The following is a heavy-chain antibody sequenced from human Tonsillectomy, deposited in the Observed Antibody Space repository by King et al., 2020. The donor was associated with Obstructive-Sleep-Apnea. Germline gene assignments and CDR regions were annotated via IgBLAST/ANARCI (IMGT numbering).Heavy chain of an antibody. CDR2: ISTSSSTI. D-gene: IGHD3-10*01. CDR1: GFTFSDYY. J-gene: IGHJ6*02. V-gene: IGHV3-11*01. Sequence: VQLVESGGGLVKPGGSLRLSCAASGFTFSDYYMTWIRQAPGKGLECISYISTSSSTIYYADSVKGRFTISRDDAKNSLYLQMNNLRVEDTAVYYCTKGSGSLLYYYYGMDVWGPGTTVTVSS. CDR3: TKGSGSLLYYYYGMDV.